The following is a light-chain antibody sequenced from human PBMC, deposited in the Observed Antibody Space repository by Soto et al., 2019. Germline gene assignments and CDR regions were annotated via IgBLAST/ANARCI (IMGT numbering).Light chain of an antibody. V-gene: IGLV1-47*02. Sequence: VRTQAPSASGTPGQRVFISCSGSSANIGGTNYAYWYQQLPGSAPKLLMHSNNLRPSGVPERISGSKSGTSASLAISGPRPEEEPVYYCASWDDTLGAVIFVAGT. J-gene: IGLJ2*01. CDR1: SANIGGTNY. CDR3: ASWDDTLGAVI. CDR2: SNN.